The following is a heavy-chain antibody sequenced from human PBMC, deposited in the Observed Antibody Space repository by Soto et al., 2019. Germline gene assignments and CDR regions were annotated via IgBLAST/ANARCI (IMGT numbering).Heavy chain of an antibody. D-gene: IGHD2-2*01. Sequence: EVKLVESGGDLVQPGGSLRLSCAASGFTFITYGMNWVRQAPGKGLEWLSYITTSSSNRLYADSVKGRFTISRDDAKNSLYLQMDSLRAEDTGVYYCAGDPGYCSSTSCYGGAFDHWGQGTLVTVSS. V-gene: IGHV3-48*01. CDR2: ITTSSSNR. CDR1: GFTFITYG. CDR3: AGDPGYCSSTSCYGGAFDH. J-gene: IGHJ4*02.